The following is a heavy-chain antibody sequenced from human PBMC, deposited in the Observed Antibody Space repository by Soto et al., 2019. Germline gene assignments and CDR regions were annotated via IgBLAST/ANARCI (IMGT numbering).Heavy chain of an antibody. Sequence: PGGSLRLSCSASGFTFTNAWMNWVRQAPGKGLEWVGRIKSKTDGGTTDYAAPVKGRFTISRDDSKNTLYLQMNSLNTEDTAVYYCTTLGHYYDGSPLDVWGQGTTVTVSS. CDR2: IKSKTDGGTT. CDR3: TTLGHYYDGSPLDV. CDR1: GFTFTNAW. D-gene: IGHD3-22*01. V-gene: IGHV3-15*07. J-gene: IGHJ6*02.